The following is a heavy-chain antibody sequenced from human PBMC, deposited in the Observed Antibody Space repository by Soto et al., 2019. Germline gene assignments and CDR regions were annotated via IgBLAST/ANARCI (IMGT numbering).Heavy chain of an antibody. V-gene: IGHV4-59*08. CDR2: IYYSGST. D-gene: IGHD3-22*01. J-gene: IGHJ5*02. CDR3: ARHGPYYYDSSGYYSVPYNWFDP. Sequence: PSETLSLTCTVSGGSISSYYWSWIRQPPGKGLEWIGYIYYSGSTNYNPSLKSRVTISVDTSKNQFSLKLSSVTAADTAVYYCARHGPYYYDSSGYYSVPYNWFDPWGQGTLVT. CDR1: GGSISSYY.